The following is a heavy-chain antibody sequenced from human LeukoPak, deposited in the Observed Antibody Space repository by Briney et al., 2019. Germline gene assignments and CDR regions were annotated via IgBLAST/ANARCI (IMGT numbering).Heavy chain of an antibody. CDR1: GYTFTSYG. D-gene: IGHD2-2*01. V-gene: IGHV1-18*01. CDR2: ISAYNGNT. Sequence: ASVKVSCKASGYTFTSYGISWVRQAPGQGLEWMGWISAYNGNTNYAQKLQGRVTMTTDTSTSTAYMVLRSLRSDDTAVYYCARGYCSSTSCPYGMDVWGQGTTVTVSS. J-gene: IGHJ6*02. CDR3: ARGYCSSTSCPYGMDV.